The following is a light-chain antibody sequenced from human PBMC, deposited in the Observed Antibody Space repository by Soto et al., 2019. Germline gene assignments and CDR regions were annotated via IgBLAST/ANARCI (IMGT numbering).Light chain of an antibody. J-gene: IGKJ4*01. Sequence: EVALTQSPAILSLSPGETATLSCRASQSVDKFLAWYQQRPGQPPRLLIFDASNRATGVPVRFSGSGSGTVFTLTIGSLEPEDSAVYYCQQYGSSPALTFGGGTKVEIK. V-gene: IGKV3-11*01. CDR1: QSVDKF. CDR2: DAS. CDR3: QQYGSSPALT.